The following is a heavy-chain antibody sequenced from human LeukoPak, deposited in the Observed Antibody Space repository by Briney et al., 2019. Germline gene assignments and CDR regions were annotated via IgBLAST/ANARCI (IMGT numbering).Heavy chain of an antibody. CDR3: ARETMLAGFASGLGFNY. J-gene: IGHJ4*02. CDR1: GASISSWY. D-gene: IGHD6-19*01. V-gene: IGHV4-59*12. Sequence: SETLSLTCTVAGASISSWYWSWIRQPPGKGLEWIGNIHGSGNTNYNPSLKSRVSMSLDTSKNQVSLNLTSVTAADTATYFCARETMLAGFASGLGFNYWGQGILVIVSS. CDR2: IHGSGNT.